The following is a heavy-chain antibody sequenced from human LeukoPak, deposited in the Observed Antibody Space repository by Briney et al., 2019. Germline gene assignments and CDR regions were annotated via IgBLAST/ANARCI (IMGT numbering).Heavy chain of an antibody. V-gene: IGHV4-31*03. Sequence: SETLSLTCTVSGGSISSGGYYWRWIRQHPGKGLEWIGYIYYSGSTYYNPSLKSRVTISVDTSRNQFSLKLSSVTAADTAVCYCARGVIYYYGASGYRSTWFDPWGQGTLVTVSS. CDR2: IYYSGST. J-gene: IGHJ5*02. CDR1: GGSISSGGYY. CDR3: ARGVIYYYGASGYRSTWFDP. D-gene: IGHD3-22*01.